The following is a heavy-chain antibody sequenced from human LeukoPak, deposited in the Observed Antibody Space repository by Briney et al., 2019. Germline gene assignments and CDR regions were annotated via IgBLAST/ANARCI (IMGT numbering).Heavy chain of an antibody. CDR3: AKEREAYCSGGSCYGSDKLFPADY. D-gene: IGHD2-15*01. V-gene: IGHV3-23*01. CDR2: ISGTGGST. CDR1: GFTFSSYA. Sequence: GGTLRLSCAASGFTFSSYAMTWVRQAPGKGLEWVSSISGTGGSTFYADSVKGRFTISRDNSKNTLYLQMNSLRAEDTAIYYCAKEREAYCSGGSCYGSDKLFPADYWGQGTLVTVSS. J-gene: IGHJ4*02.